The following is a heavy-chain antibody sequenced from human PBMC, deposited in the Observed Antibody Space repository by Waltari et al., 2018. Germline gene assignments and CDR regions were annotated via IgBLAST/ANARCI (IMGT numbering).Heavy chain of an antibody. CDR3: ASSGKEGY. Sequence: EVQLVESGGGLVLPGGSLRLSCAVSGFTFSSSWMNWVRQAPGKGLVWVSRVNTDGSSTTYADSVKGRFTISRDNAKNTLFLQMNSLRAEDTAVYYCASSGKEGYWGQGTLVTVSS. V-gene: IGHV3-74*01. CDR1: GFTFSSSW. J-gene: IGHJ4*02. CDR2: VNTDGSST.